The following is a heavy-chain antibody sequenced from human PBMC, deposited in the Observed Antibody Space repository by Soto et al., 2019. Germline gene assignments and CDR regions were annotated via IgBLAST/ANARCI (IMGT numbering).Heavy chain of an antibody. V-gene: IGHV4-39*01. Sequence: ETLSLTCAVSGGSISSANYWDWIRQPPGKGLEWIGSVYYTGSTYYNPSLKSRVTISVDKSKNQFSLKLSSLTAADTAVYYCAGAGTYFLYWGQGALVTVSS. D-gene: IGHD6-13*01. CDR2: VYYTGST. CDR1: GGSISSANY. CDR3: AGAGTYFLY. J-gene: IGHJ4*02.